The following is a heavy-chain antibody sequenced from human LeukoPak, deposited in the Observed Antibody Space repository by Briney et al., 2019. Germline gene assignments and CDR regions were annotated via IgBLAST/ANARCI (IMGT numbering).Heavy chain of an antibody. CDR2: IYYSGST. CDR1: GGSISSYY. V-gene: IGHV4-59*01. J-gene: IGHJ4*02. D-gene: IGHD1-26*01. Sequence: SETLSLTCTVSGGSISSYYWSWIQQPPGKGLEWIGYIYYSGSTNYNPSLKSRVTISVDTSKNQFSLKLSSVTAADTAVYYCARDVNSGSYAVWGQGTLVTVSS. CDR3: ARDVNSGSYAV.